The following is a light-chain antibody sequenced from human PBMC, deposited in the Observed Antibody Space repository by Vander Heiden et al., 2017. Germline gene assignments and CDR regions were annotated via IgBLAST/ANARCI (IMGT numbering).Light chain of an antibody. Sequence: QAGLNQPPSVAEGLRQTATLNCTGDSNNVGNRGAAWLQQRPGHPPNLLFYRNNNRPSGISGRLSASRSGNTASLTITGLQPEDEADYYCSAWDFSLSVWVFGGGTKLTVL. J-gene: IGLJ3*02. CDR2: RNN. CDR1: SNNVGNRG. CDR3: SAWDFSLSVWV. V-gene: IGLV10-54*01.